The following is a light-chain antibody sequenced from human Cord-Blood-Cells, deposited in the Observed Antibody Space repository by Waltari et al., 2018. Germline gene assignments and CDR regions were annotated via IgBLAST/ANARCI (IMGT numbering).Light chain of an antibody. J-gene: IGLJ2*01. Sequence: QSALTQPASVSGSPGQSITLSCTGTSSDVGSYNLVSWYQQHPGKAPKLMFYEGSTRPSGVSNRFSGSKSGNTASLTISGLQAEDEADYYCCSYAGSSTLVFGGGTKLTVL. CDR3: CSYAGSSTLV. CDR2: EGS. V-gene: IGLV2-23*01. CDR1: SSDVGSYNL.